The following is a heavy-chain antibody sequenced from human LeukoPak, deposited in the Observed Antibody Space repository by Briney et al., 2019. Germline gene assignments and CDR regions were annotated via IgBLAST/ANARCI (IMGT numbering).Heavy chain of an antibody. CDR2: INHSGST. J-gene: IGHJ6*04. D-gene: IGHD3-10*01. CDR1: GGSFSGYY. CDR3: ARGRITMVRGVRRYYGMDV. Sequence: SETLSLTCAVYGGSFSGYYWSWIRQPPGKGLEWIGEINHSGSTNYNPSLKSRVTISVDTSKSQFSLKLSSVTAADTAVYYCARGRITMVRGVRRYYGMDVWGKGTTVTVSS. V-gene: IGHV4-34*01.